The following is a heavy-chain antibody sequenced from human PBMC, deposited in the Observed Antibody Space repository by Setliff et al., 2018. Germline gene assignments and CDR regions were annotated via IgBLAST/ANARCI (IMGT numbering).Heavy chain of an antibody. D-gene: IGHD3-10*01. V-gene: IGHV1-18*01. CDR1: GYTFTDYG. CDR3: SRLVRFCTRTACQGLSGEDY. Sequence: RASVKVSCKASGYTFTDYGVNWVRQAPGQGLQWVGWISPHTGNAYYAPKFEDRVIMTTDTSTTTAYLELKSLRSDDTAVYFCSRLVRFCTRTACQGLSGEDYWGQGTLVTVSS. J-gene: IGHJ4*02. CDR2: ISPHTGNA.